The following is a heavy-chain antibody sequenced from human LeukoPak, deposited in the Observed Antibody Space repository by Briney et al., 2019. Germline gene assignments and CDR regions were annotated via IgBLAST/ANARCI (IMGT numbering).Heavy chain of an antibody. J-gene: IGHJ4*02. V-gene: IGHV1-2*06. CDR3: ARDPETYYYDSSGYYPFDY. CDR2: INPNSGGT. Sequence: ASVKVSCKASGHTFTGYYMHWVRQAPGQGVEWMGRINPNSGGTNYAQKFQGRVTMTRDTSISTAYMELSRLRSDDTAVYYCARDPETYYYDSSGYYPFDYWGQGTLVTVSS. D-gene: IGHD3-22*01. CDR1: GHTFTGYY.